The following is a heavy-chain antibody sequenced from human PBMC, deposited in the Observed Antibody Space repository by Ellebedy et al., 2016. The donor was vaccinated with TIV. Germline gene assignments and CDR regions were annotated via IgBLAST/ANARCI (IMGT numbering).Heavy chain of an antibody. CDR1: GYTFTAYY. J-gene: IGHJ4*02. CDR2: INPYSGGT. Sequence: ASVKVSCXASGYTFTAYYIHWVRQAPGQGLEWMGWINPYSGGTNFAQKFQGRVPMASDTSITTAYMELSSLISADTAVYYCARGKATSGLASWGQGTLVTVSS. CDR3: ARGKATSGLAS. V-gene: IGHV1-2*02.